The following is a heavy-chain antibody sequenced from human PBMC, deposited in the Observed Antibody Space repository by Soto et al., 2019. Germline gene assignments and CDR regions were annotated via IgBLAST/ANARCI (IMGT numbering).Heavy chain of an antibody. V-gene: IGHV3-23*01. CDR2: ISGSGGST. J-gene: IGHJ6*02. CDR3: AKVGNVMVRGVPLGYYGMDV. Sequence: GGSLSLSCAASGFTFSSYAMSWVRQAPGKGLEWVSAISGSGGSTYYADSVKGRFTISRDNSKNTLYLQMNSLRAEDTAVYYCAKVGNVMVRGVPLGYYGMDVWGQGTTVTVSS. D-gene: IGHD3-10*01. CDR1: GFTFSSYA.